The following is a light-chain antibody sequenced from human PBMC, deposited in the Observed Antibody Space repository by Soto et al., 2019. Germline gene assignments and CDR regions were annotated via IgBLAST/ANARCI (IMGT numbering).Light chain of an antibody. CDR2: SNN. CDR3: SAWEDSRTVDA. CDR1: YSNIGSRP. J-gene: IGLJ1*01. V-gene: IGLV1-44*01. Sequence: QSVLTQPPSASGTPGQRVTISCSGSYSNIGSRPVNGYQPYPGTAPKLLIYSNNQRHSGVPDRFSGSKSGTSASLAISGLQSEDEAAYYCSAWEDSRTVDAVGTGTKVTVL.